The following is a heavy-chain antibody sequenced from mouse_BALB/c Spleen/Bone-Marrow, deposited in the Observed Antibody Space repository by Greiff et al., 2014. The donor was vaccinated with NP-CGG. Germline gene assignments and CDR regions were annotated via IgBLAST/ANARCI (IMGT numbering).Heavy chain of an antibody. CDR2: IDPANGNT. V-gene: IGHV14-3*02. CDR3: AAYYYGSSQFAY. D-gene: IGHD1-1*01. CDR1: GFNIKDTY. J-gene: IGHJ3*01. Sequence: DVQLQESGAELVKPGASVKLSCTASGFNIKDTYMHWVKQRPEQGLEWIGRIDPANGNTKYDPKFQGKATITADTSSNTAYLQRRTLTSEDTAVYYCAAYYYGSSQFAYWGQGTLVTVSA.